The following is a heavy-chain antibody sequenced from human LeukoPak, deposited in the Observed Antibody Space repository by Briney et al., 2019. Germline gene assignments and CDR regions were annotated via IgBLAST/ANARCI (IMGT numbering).Heavy chain of an antibody. D-gene: IGHD5-12*01. CDR1: GFTFSSYG. CDR3: AYGYSGYDYRFDY. J-gene: IGHJ4*02. V-gene: IGHV3-30*02. CDR2: IRYDGSNE. Sequence: PGGSLRLSCAASGFTFSSYGMHWVRQAPGKGLEWVAFIRYDGSNEYYADSVKGRFTISRDNSKNTLYLQMNSLRAEDTAVYYCAYGYSGYDYRFDYWGQGTLVTVSS.